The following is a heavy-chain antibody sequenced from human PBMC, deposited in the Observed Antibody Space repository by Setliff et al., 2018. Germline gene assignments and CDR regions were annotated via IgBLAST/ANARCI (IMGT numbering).Heavy chain of an antibody. CDR1: GFTFGDYA. V-gene: IGHV3-49*04. D-gene: IGHD3-3*01. CDR2: IRSKAYGGTT. J-gene: IGHJ6*03. Sequence: LRLSCTASGFTFGDYAMSWVRQAPGKGLEWVGFIRSKAYGGTTEYAASVKGRFTISRDDSKSIAYLQMNSLITEDTAVYYCTREASVDFWSGYPYYYYMDVWGKGTTVTVSS. CDR3: TREASVDFWSGYPYYYYMDV.